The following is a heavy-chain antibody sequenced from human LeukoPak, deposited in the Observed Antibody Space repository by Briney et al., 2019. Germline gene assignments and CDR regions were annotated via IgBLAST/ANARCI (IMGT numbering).Heavy chain of an antibody. D-gene: IGHD3-3*01. CDR3: ARVFLERLTSGYFDN. J-gene: IGHJ4*02. Sequence: GGSLRLSCAASGFTFSDYAMHWVRQGPGRGLEWVAVISDEGHQKYYGDSVKGRFTISRDNPKNTLYLQMNSLRDDDTAVYYCARVFLERLTSGYFDNWGQGTLVTVSP. CDR2: ISDEGHQK. V-gene: IGHV3-30-3*01. CDR1: GFTFSDYA.